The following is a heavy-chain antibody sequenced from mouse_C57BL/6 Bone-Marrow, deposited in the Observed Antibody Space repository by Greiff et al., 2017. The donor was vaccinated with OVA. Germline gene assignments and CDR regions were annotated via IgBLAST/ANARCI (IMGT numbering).Heavy chain of an antibody. D-gene: IGHD2-4*01. CDR2: INPSTGGT. CDR1: GYTFTDYY. V-gene: IGHV1-42*01. CDR3: ARHYDYDVRFAY. Sequence: VQLQQSGPELVKPGASVKISCKASGYTFTDYYINWVKQRPGQGLEWIGEINPSTGGTTYNQKFKAKATLTVDKSSSTAYMQLKSLTSEDSAVYYCARHYDYDVRFAYWGQGTLVTVSA. J-gene: IGHJ3*01.